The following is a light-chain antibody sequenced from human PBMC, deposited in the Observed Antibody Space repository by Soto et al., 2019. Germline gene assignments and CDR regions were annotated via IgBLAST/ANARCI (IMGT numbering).Light chain of an antibody. CDR2: RAS. V-gene: IGKV3-15*01. CDR1: QSVSSN. CDR3: QHYNNWPPWT. J-gene: IGKJ1*01. Sequence: EIVMTQSPATLSVSPGERATLSCRASQSVSSNLAWYQQKPGQAPRLLIYRASTRATGIPARFSGSGSGTAFTLTITSLQSEDFAVYSCQHYNNWPPWTFGQGTKVEIK.